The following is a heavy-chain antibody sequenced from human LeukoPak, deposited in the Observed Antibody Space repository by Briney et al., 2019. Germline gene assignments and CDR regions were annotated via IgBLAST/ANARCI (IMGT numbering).Heavy chain of an antibody. J-gene: IGHJ4*02. CDR1: GGSISSYY. V-gene: IGHV4-59*12. CDR2: IYYSGST. Sequence: SETLSLTCTVSGGSISSYYWSWIRQPPGKGLEWIGYIYYSGSTNYNPSLKSRVTISVDTSKNQFSLKLSSVTAADTAVYYCARGRSYYDYVWGSYRYLFDYWGQGTLVTVSS. D-gene: IGHD3-16*02. CDR3: ARGRSYYDYVWGSYRYLFDY.